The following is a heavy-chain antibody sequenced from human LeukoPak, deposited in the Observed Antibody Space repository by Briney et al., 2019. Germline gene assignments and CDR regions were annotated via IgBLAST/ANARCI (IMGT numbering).Heavy chain of an antibody. J-gene: IGHJ4*02. Sequence: PGGSVRLSCAASGFTFSSYYWSWIRQPPGKGLEWIGSIYYSGSTNYNPSLKSRVTISVDTSKNQFSLKLSSVTAADTAVYYCARIYSSGWYLDYFDYWGQGTLVTVSS. V-gene: IGHV4-59*01. D-gene: IGHD6-19*01. CDR1: GFTFSSYY. CDR3: ARIYSSGWYLDYFDY. CDR2: IYYSGST.